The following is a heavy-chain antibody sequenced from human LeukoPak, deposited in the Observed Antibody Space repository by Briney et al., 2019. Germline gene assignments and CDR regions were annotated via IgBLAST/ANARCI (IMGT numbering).Heavy chain of an antibody. CDR1: GYTFTSYY. V-gene: IGHV1-46*01. CDR3: ASLDPGDAFDI. CDR2: INPSGGST. Sequence: GASVTVSCKASGYTFTSYYMHWVRQAPGQGLEWMGIINPSGGSTSYAQKFQGRVTMTRDTSTSTVYTELSSLRSEDTAVYYCASLDPGDAFDIWGQGTMVTVSS. J-gene: IGHJ3*02.